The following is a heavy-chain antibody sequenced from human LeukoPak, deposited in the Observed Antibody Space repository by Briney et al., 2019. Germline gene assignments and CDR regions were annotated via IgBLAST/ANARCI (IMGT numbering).Heavy chain of an antibody. CDR1: GFTFSSYW. V-gene: IGHV3-7*03. J-gene: IGHJ4*02. D-gene: IGHD3-10*01. Sequence: PGGSLRLSCAASGFTFSSYWMSWVRQAPGKGLEWVANIKQDGSEKYYVDSVKGRFTISRDNAKNSLYLQMSSLRAEDTAVYYCAKFSGEGPSVRFSLDYWGQGTLVTVSS. CDR2: IKQDGSEK. CDR3: AKFSGEGPSVRFSLDY.